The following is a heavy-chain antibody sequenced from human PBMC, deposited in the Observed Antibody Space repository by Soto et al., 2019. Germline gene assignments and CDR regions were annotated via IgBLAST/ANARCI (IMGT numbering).Heavy chain of an antibody. CDR3: AALYDSSGYVDY. CDR1: GFTFTSSS. CDR2: IVVGSGNT. V-gene: IGHV1-58*01. D-gene: IGHD3-22*01. J-gene: IGHJ4*02. Sequence: SVKVSCKASGFTFTSSSVQWVRQARGQRLEWIGWIVVGSGNTNYAQKFQERVTITRDMSTSTAYMELSSLRSEDTAVYYCAALYDSSGYVDYWGQGTLVTVSS.